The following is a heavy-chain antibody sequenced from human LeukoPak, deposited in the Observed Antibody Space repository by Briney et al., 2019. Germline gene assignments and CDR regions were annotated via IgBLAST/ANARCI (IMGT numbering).Heavy chain of an antibody. J-gene: IGHJ4*02. CDR3: ATYSGVHHKTFDD. V-gene: IGHV3-7*03. Sequence: PGGSLRLSCAASGITVSRYWMSWVRQAPGGVLEWVANIKQDENEQDYVDSVRGRFTISRDNAKNSLYLQMNSLRVEDTALYFCATYSGVHHKTFDDWGQGTLVTVSS. D-gene: IGHD1-26*01. CDR1: GITVSRYW. CDR2: IKQDENEQ.